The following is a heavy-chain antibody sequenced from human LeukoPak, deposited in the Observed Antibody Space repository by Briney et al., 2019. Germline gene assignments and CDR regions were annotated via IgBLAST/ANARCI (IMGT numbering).Heavy chain of an antibody. Sequence: PGGSLRLSCAASGLTFSSYAMSWVRQAPGKGLDWVGCSRNRAHSYTTEYAASVKGRFTVSRADSENSLYLQMNSLKTDDTAVYYCVALIRGLGYWGRGTLVTVSS. CDR3: VALIRGLGY. J-gene: IGHJ4*02. CDR2: SRNRAHSYTT. D-gene: IGHD3-10*01. V-gene: IGHV3-72*01. CDR1: GLTFSSYA.